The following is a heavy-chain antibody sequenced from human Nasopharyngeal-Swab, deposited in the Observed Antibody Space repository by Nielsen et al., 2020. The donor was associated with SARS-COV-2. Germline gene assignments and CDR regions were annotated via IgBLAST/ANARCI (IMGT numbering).Heavy chain of an antibody. D-gene: IGHD4-17*01. Sequence: GSLRLSCSVSGASISNRTYYWGWIRQSPEKGLQWIGTVFYTGNYYNPSLQSRVTISVDTSKNQFSLKLTSVTAADTAVYYCVRDESGDYLGLPFDSWGPGTLVTVSS. J-gene: IGHJ4*02. V-gene: IGHV4-39*07. CDR1: GASISNRTYY. CDR3: VRDESGDYLGLPFDS. CDR2: VFYTGN.